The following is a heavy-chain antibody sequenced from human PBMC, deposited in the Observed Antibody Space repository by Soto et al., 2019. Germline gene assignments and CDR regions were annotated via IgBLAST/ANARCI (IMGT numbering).Heavy chain of an antibody. CDR3: ARRGYGSYFDY. D-gene: IGHD3-10*01. CDR1: GFTFSSYA. CDR2: ISGNGDRT. J-gene: IGHJ4*02. Sequence: EVQLVESGGGLVQPGGSLRLSFAASGFTFSSYAMHWVRQAPGKGLEYVSVISGNGDRTYYANYVKGRFTISRDNPKNTLYLQMGTLRAEDMAVDYCARRGYGSYFDYWGQGTLVTVSS. V-gene: IGHV3-64*01.